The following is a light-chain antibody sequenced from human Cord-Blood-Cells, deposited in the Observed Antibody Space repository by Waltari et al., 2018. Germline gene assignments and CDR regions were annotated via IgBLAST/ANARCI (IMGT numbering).Light chain of an antibody. CDR1: SSDVGGYNY. CDR2: DVS. Sequence: QSALTQPASVSGSPGPSITISCPGTSSDVGGYNYVPSYQQHPGKAPKLMIYDVSQRPSGVPNRFSGSKSGNTASLTISGLQAEDEADYYCSSYTSSSTLVFGGGTKLTVL. J-gene: IGLJ3*02. V-gene: IGLV2-14*01. CDR3: SSYTSSSTLV.